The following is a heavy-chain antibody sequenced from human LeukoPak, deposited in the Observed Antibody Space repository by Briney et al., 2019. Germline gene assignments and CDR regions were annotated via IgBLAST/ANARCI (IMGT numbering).Heavy chain of an antibody. CDR2: IYSGGST. J-gene: IGHJ6*02. Sequence: PGGSLRLSCAASGFTVSSNYMSWVRQAPGKGLEWVSVIYSGGSTYYADSVKGRFTISRDNSKNTLYLQMNSLRAEDTAVYYCAKDSGRYYYYGMDVWGQGTTVTVSS. CDR3: AKDSGRYYYYGMDV. CDR1: GFTVSSNY. D-gene: IGHD1-14*01. V-gene: IGHV3-53*01.